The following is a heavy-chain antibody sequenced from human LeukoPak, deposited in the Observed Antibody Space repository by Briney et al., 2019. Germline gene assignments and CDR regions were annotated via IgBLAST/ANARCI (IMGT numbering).Heavy chain of an antibody. D-gene: IGHD4-17*01. CDR1: GFTFSSYG. CDR3: AKSPTVSALGY. Sequence: GGSLRLSCAASGFTFSSYGMHWVRQAPGKGLEWVAVISYDGSNKYYADSVKGRFTISRGNSKNTLYLQMNSLRAEDTAVYYCAKSPTVSALGYWGQGTLVTVSS. CDR2: ISYDGSNK. V-gene: IGHV3-30*18. J-gene: IGHJ4*02.